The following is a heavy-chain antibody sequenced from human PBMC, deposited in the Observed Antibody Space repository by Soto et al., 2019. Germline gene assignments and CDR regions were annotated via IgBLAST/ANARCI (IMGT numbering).Heavy chain of an antibody. D-gene: IGHD6-6*01. J-gene: IGHJ6*02. CDR2: IYPGDSDT. CDR1: EYNFTNYW. CDR3: ARHDSSSSGYFYFAMDV. V-gene: IGHV5-51*01. Sequence: PGESLKISCKGSEYNFTNYWIAWVRQMPGKGLEWMGIIYPGDSDTRYSPSFQGQVTLSVDKSISTAYLQWSSLKASDSAMYYCARHDSSSSGYFYFAMDVWGQGTTVTVSS.